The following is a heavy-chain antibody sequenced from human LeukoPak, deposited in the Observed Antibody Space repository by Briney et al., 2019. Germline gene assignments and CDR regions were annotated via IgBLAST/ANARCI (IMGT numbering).Heavy chain of an antibody. CDR2: MNPNSGNT. CDR3: ARGDSSSYDPSYYYYYMDV. CDR1: GHTFTSYY. D-gene: IGHD6-6*01. J-gene: IGHJ6*03. V-gene: IGHV1-8*03. Sequence: ASVKVSCKASGHTFTSYYMHWVRQATGQGLEWMGWMNPNSGNTGYAQKFQGRVTITRNTSISTAYMELSSLRSEDTAVYYCARGDSSSYDPSYYYYYMDVWGKGTTVTVSS.